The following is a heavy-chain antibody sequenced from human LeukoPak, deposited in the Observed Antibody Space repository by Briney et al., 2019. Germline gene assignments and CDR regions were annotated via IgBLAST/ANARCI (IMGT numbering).Heavy chain of an antibody. J-gene: IGHJ4*02. CDR2: IYFSGST. CDR3: ASQPYYDILTGYSHFDY. V-gene: IGHV4-39*01. Sequence: KPSETMSLTCIVTAASISSSSDYWGWLRQPPGKGLEWIGSIYFSGSTYYNSSLKSRVTITVDTSTNQFSLKLSSVTAADTAVYYCASQPYYDILTGYSHFDYWGQGTLVTVSS. D-gene: IGHD3-9*01. CDR1: AASISSSSDY.